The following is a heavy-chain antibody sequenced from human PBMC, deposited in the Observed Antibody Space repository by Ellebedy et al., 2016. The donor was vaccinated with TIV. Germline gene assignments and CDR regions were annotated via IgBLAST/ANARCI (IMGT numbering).Heavy chain of an antibody. Sequence: GGSLRLXXAASGFTISNNYMSWVRQAPGKGLGWVAILHSGGTTFYADSVKGRFTISRDSSKNTLYLQMNSLRVEDTAVYYCARAPTVTSVFDCWGQGTLVTVSS. CDR1: GFTISNNY. CDR2: LHSGGTT. D-gene: IGHD4-17*01. V-gene: IGHV3-53*01. CDR3: ARAPTVTSVFDC. J-gene: IGHJ4*02.